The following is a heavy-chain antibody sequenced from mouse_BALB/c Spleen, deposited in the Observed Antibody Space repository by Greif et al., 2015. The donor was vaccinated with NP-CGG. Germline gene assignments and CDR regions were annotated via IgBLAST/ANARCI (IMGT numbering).Heavy chain of an antibody. V-gene: IGHV5-15*02. Sequence: EVQLQESGGGLVQPGGSRKLSCAASGFTFSDYGMAWVRQAPGKGPEWVAFISNLAYRIYYADTVTGRFTISRENAKNTLYLEMSSLRSEDTAMYYCARDYYGSSYWYFDVWGAGTTVTVSS. CDR3: ARDYYGSSYWYFDV. D-gene: IGHD1-1*01. J-gene: IGHJ1*01. CDR1: GFTFSDYG. CDR2: ISNLAYRI.